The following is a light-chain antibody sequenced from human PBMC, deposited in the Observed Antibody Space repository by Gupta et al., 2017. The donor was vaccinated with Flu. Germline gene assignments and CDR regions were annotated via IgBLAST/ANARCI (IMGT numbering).Light chain of an antibody. Sequence: QSALTQPASVSGSPGQSITISCTGNSSDVGGYNYVSWYQQHPGIAPKLMIYEVSNRPSGVSNRFSGSKSGNTASLTISGLQAEDESDYYCSSYSSSSTLFVFGTGTKVTVL. CDR2: EVS. V-gene: IGLV2-14*01. CDR1: SSDVGGYNY. J-gene: IGLJ1*01. CDR3: SSYSSSSTLFV.